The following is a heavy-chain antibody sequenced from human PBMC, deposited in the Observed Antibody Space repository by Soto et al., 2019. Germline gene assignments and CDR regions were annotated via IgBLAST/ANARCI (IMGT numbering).Heavy chain of an antibody. J-gene: IGHJ5*02. D-gene: IGHD2-15*01. Sequence: EVQLVESGGGLVQPGGSLRLSCAASGFTFSSYWMHWVRQAPGKGLVWVSRINSDGSSTNYADSVKGRFTISRDNAXNXXYMKMNSLRADDTAVYYCARVLYCRGGSCYRWFGPWGQGTLVTFSS. CDR1: GFTFSSYW. CDR2: INSDGSST. CDR3: ARVLYCRGGSCYRWFGP. V-gene: IGHV3-74*01.